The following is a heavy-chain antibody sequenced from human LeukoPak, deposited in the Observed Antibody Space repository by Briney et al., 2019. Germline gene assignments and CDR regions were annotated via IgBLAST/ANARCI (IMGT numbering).Heavy chain of an antibody. CDR2: ISGSGGST. D-gene: IGHD3-3*01. Sequence: PGGSLRLSCAASGFTFSSYAMSWVRQAPGKGLEWVSAISGSGGSTYYADSVKGRFTISRDNSKNTLYLQMNSLRAEDTAVYYCAKDRTDYNTIFGVAPYDYWGQGTLVTVSS. J-gene: IGHJ4*02. CDR1: GFTFSSYA. V-gene: IGHV3-23*01. CDR3: AKDRTDYNTIFGVAPYDY.